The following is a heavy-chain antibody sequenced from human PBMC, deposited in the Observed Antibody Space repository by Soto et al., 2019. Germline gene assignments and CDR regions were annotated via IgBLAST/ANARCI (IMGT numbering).Heavy chain of an antibody. CDR1: GGTFSSYA. V-gene: IGHV1-69*13. CDR3: ARPTFNDCSGGSCYLFY. J-gene: IGHJ4*02. CDR2: IIPIFGKA. D-gene: IGHD2-15*01. Sequence: SVKVSCKASGGTFSSYAINWVRLAPGQGLEWMGGIIPIFGKANYAQKFQGRVTITADESTSTAYMELSSLRSEDTAVYYCARPTFNDCSGGSCYLFYWGQGTLVTVSS.